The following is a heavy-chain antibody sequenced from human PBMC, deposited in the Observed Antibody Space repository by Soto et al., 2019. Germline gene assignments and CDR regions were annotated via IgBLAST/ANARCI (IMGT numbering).Heavy chain of an antibody. Sequence: QLQLQESGPGLVKPSETLSLTCTVSSGSISSTIYSWDWIRQPPGKGLEWIGSIFYCWSTYYNPSHKCRVTISVTTPTNQFSLTLTFVTAAGTAGYYRARQCWRLTGHWFVPWGQGTLVTASS. CDR1: SGSISSTIYS. V-gene: IGHV4-39*01. CDR3: ARQCWRLTGHWFVP. CDR2: IFYCWST. D-gene: IGHD2-8*02. J-gene: IGHJ5*02.